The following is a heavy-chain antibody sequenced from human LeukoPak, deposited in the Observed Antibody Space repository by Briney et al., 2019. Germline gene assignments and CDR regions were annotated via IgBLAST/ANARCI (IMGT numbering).Heavy chain of an antibody. J-gene: IGHJ4*02. Sequence: SETLSLTCAVYGGSFSAYYWNWIRQPPGKGLEWIGEINHSGTTNYNPSLKSRVTISVDTSKNQFSLRLTSVTAADTAVYYCAKLRPLYSTGWPDIDYWGQGILVTVSS. CDR1: GGSFSAYY. V-gene: IGHV4-34*01. D-gene: IGHD6-19*01. CDR2: INHSGTT. CDR3: AKLRPLYSTGWPDIDY.